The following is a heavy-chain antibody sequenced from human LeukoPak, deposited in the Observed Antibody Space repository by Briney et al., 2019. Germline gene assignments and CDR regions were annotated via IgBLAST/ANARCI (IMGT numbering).Heavy chain of an antibody. CDR2: ISSSGSTI. CDR1: GLIVTSNY. V-gene: IGHV3-48*03. D-gene: IGHD3-10*01. J-gene: IGHJ4*02. Sequence: PGGSLRLSCAGSGLIVTSNYMSWVRQAPGKGLEGVSYISSSGSTIYYADSVKGRFTISRDNAKNSLYLQMNSLRAEDTAVYYCAREERYYGSGSYYYWGQGTLVTVSS. CDR3: AREERYYGSGSYYY.